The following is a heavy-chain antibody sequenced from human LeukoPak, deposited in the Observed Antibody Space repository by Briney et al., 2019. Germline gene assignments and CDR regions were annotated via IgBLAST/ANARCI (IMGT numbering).Heavy chain of an antibody. D-gene: IGHD4-17*01. CDR1: GFTFNNYG. V-gene: IGHV3-30*02. CDR3: AKPSYGDPLDAFDI. Sequence: GGSLRLSCAASGFTFNNYGMHWVRQAPGKGLEWVAFIRYDGSNKYYADSVRGRFTISRDNSKNTLFLQMNSLRAEDTAVYYCAKPSYGDPLDAFDIWGQGTMVTVSS. J-gene: IGHJ3*02. CDR2: IRYDGSNK.